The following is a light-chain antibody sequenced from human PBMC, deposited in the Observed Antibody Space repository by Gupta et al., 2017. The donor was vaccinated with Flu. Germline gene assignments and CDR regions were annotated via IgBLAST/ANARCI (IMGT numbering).Light chain of an antibody. CDR1: QSISSY. CDR3: QQRSNWPLT. Sequence: PATLSVSQGERATLSGRATQSISSYLDWYQQKPGQAPRLLIYDASNRATGIPPRFSGSGSGTDFTLTISSLELEDFAVYYCQQRSNWPLTFGGGTKVEMK. CDR2: DAS. V-gene: IGKV3-11*01. J-gene: IGKJ4*01.